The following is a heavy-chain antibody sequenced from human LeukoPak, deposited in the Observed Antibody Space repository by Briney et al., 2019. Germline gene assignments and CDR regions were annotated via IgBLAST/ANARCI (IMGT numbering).Heavy chain of an antibody. V-gene: IGHV1-8*01. CDR1: GYTFTSYD. J-gene: IGHJ4*02. CDR2: MNPNSGNT. D-gene: IGHD6-13*01. Sequence: ASVKVSCKASGYTFTSYDINWVRQATGQGLEWMGWMNPNSGNTGYAQKFQGRVTMTRNTSISTAYMELSSLRSEDTAVYYCARGRIAAAGFDYWGQETLVTVSS. CDR3: ARGRIAAAGFDY.